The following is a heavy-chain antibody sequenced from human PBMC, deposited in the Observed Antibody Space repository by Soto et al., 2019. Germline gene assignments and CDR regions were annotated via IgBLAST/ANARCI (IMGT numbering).Heavy chain of an antibody. V-gene: IGHV1-3*01. CDR3: ARDYCSGGSCYSRYYFDY. CDR1: GYTFTSYA. J-gene: IGHJ4*02. CDR2: INAGNGNT. D-gene: IGHD2-15*01. Sequence: GASVKVSCKASGYTFTSYAMHWVRQAPGQRLEWMGWINAGNGNTKYSQKFQGRVTITRDTSASTAYMELSSLRSEDTAVYYCARDYCSGGSCYSRYYFDYWGQGTLVTVSS.